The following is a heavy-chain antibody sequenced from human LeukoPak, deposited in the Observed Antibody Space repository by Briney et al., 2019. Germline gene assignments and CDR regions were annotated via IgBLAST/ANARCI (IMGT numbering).Heavy chain of an antibody. Sequence: GGSLRLSCAASGFTFSSYEMNWVRQAPGKGLEWVSYISSSGSTIYYADSVKGRFTISRDNAKNSLYLQMNGLRAEDTAVYYCARDQNYDILTGYQPDAFDIWGQGTMVTVSS. V-gene: IGHV3-48*03. D-gene: IGHD3-9*01. CDR1: GFTFSSYE. J-gene: IGHJ3*02. CDR2: ISSSGSTI. CDR3: ARDQNYDILTGYQPDAFDI.